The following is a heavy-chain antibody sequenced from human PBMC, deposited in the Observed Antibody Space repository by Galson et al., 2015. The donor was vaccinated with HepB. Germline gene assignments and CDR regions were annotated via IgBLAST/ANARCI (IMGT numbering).Heavy chain of an antibody. CDR1: GFTFSSYW. Sequence: SLRLSCAASGFTFSSYWMHWVRHAPGKGLVWVSRINSDGSSTSYADSVKGRFTISRDNAKNTLYLQMNSLRAEDTAVYYCARVGNYDFWSGYPYYYYYYGMDVWGQGTTVTVSS. J-gene: IGHJ6*02. D-gene: IGHD3-3*01. CDR2: INSDGSST. V-gene: IGHV3-74*01. CDR3: ARVGNYDFWSGYPYYYYYYGMDV.